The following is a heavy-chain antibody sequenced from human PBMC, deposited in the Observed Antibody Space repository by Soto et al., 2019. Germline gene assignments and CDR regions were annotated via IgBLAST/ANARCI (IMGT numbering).Heavy chain of an antibody. D-gene: IGHD2-21*02. V-gene: IGHV3-74*01. CDR2: INSDGSNI. CDR1: GFTFTNYW. J-gene: IGHJ4*02. CDR3: DRSAKGLYGDYN. Sequence: EVQLVESGGGLVQPGGSLKLSCAASGFTFTNYWIHWDRQAPGKGLVWVSRINSDGSNINYADFVKGRFTISRDNAKTIVYLQMNSLGAEETAVYFCDRSAKGLYGDYNWGQGALVTVSS.